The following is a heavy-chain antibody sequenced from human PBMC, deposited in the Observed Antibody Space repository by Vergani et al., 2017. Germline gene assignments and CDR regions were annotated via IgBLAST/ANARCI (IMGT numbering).Heavy chain of an antibody. J-gene: IGHJ4*02. CDR3: ATYGPEGFDY. D-gene: IGHD3-10*01. V-gene: IGHV3-33*01. Sequence: QVQLVESGGGVVQPGRSLRLSCAASGFTFSSYGMHWVRQAPGKGLEWVAVIWYDGSNKYYEDSVKGRFTISRDNSKNTLYLQMNSLRAEDTAVYYCATYGPEGFDYWGQGTLVTVSS. CDR1: GFTFSSYG. CDR2: IWYDGSNK.